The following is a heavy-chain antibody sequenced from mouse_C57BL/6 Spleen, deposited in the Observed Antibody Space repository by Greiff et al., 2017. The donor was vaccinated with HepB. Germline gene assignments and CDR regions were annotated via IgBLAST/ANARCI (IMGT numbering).Heavy chain of an antibody. V-gene: IGHV1-69*01. CDR3: ARGGVWLRSYYFDY. J-gene: IGHJ2*01. CDR1: GYTFTSYW. CDR2: IDPSDSYT. D-gene: IGHD2-2*01. Sequence: QVQLQQPGAELVMPGASVKLSCKASGYTFTSYWMHWVKQRPGQGLEWIGEIDPSDSYTNYNQKFKGKSTLTVDKSSSTAYMQLSSLTSEDSAVYYCARGGVWLRSYYFDYWGQGTTLTVSS.